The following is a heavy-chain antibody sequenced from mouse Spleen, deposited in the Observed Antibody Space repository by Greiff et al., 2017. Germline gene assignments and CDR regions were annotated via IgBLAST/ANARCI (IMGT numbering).Heavy chain of an antibody. D-gene: IGHD3-3*01. CDR3: TREGLGGLYAMDY. CDR2: ISSGGSYT. Sequence: EVQLQESGGGLVKPGGSLKLSCAASGFTFSSYTMSWVRQTPEKRLEWVATISSGGSYTYYPDSVKGRFTISRDNAKNTLYLQMSSLKSEDTAMYYCTREGLGGLYAMDYWGQGTSVTVSS. J-gene: IGHJ4*01. CDR1: GFTFSSYT. V-gene: IGHV5-6-4*01.